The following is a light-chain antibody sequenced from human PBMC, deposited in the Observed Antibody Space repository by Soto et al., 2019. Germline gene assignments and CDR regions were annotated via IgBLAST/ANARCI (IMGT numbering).Light chain of an antibody. V-gene: IGKV3-20*01. CDR1: QSLSSNY. J-gene: IGKJ1*01. Sequence: EIVLTQSPGTLSLSPGEGATLSCRASQSLSSNYLAWYQQSPGQAPRLLIYGASSRATGIPDRFSGSGSGTDFTLTIRRLEPEDFAMYYCHQYHSPPRTFGQGTKVEIK. CDR3: HQYHSPPRT. CDR2: GAS.